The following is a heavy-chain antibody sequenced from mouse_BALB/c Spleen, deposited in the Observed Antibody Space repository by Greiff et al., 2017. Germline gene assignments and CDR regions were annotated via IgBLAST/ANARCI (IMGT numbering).Heavy chain of an antibody. D-gene: IGHD1-1*01. Sequence: VHVKQSGAELVKPGASVKLSCTASGFNIKDTYMHWVKQRPEQGLEWIGRIDPANGNTKYDPKFQGKATITADTSSNTAYLQLSSLTSEDTAVYYCARGIVATRNYAMDYWGQGTSVTVSS. J-gene: IGHJ4*01. CDR2: IDPANGNT. CDR3: ARGIVATRNYAMDY. CDR1: GFNIKDTY. V-gene: IGHV14-3*02.